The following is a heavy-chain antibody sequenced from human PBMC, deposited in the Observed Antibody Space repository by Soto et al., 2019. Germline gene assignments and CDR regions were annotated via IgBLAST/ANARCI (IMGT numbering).Heavy chain of an antibody. V-gene: IGHV1-69*06. CDR3: ASPSGNNYGVGTIYDFDN. D-gene: IGHD1-26*01. CDR2: IIPIFGTA. Sequence: QVQLVQSGAEVKKPGSSVKVSCKTSGGTFCTYSIVWVRQAPGEGLEWMVGIIPIFGTANYAQKFQDRVTITADKSTNTAFMELSSLKSEDTATYSCASPSGNNYGVGTIYDFDNCGQRTLVTVS. CDR1: GGTFCTYS. J-gene: IGHJ4*02.